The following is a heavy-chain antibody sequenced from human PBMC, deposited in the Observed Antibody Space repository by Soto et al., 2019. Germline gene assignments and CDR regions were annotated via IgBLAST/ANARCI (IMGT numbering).Heavy chain of an antibody. V-gene: IGHV3-74*03. Sequence: GGSLRLCCAASGFTFSSYWMHGVRQAPGKGLVWVSRISSDGSITTHADSVKGRFTISRDNAKNTLHLQMNSLRAEDTAVYYSVRDGFNRAFDYWGQGTLVTVSS. CDR1: GFTFSSYW. CDR3: VRDGFNRAFDY. D-gene: IGHD3-10*01. J-gene: IGHJ4*02. CDR2: ISSDGSIT.